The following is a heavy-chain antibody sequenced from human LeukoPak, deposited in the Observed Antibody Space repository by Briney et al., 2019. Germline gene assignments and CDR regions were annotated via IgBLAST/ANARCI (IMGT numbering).Heavy chain of an antibody. V-gene: IGHV4-34*01. CDR1: GGSISGYY. J-gene: IGHJ6*02. D-gene: IGHD1-20*01. CDR3: ARGPITSRGYYGMDV. Sequence: SETLSLTCTVSGGSISGYYWTWIRQPPGKGLEWIGEINHSGSTNYNPSLKSRVTISVDTPKNQFSLDVSSVTAADTAVYYCARGPITSRGYYGMDVWGQGTTVTVSS. CDR2: INHSGST.